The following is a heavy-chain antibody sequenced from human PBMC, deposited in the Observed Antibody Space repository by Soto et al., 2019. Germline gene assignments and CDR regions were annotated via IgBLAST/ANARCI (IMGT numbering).Heavy chain of an antibody. CDR3: AGGGSSGGWYFDL. CDR1: GGSFSSPT. Sequence: QVQLVQSGAEVKKPGSSVKVSCKASGGSFSSPTISWVRQAPGQGLEWMGGVSPIFGTTNYAQKFQGRVTITADASSGTAYMELSRLKSEDTAVYSCAGGGSSGGWYFDLWGRGTLVTVSS. J-gene: IGHJ2*01. D-gene: IGHD1-26*01. CDR2: VSPIFGTT. V-gene: IGHV1-69*01.